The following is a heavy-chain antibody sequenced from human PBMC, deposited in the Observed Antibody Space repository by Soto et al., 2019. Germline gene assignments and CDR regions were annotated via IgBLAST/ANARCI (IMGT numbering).Heavy chain of an antibody. Sequence: TLSLTCAVSGGSLSSSAYSWSWIRQPPGKGLEWIGFIYQSGSTYYNPSLKSRVTMSLDRPKNQFSLKLSSVTAADTAVYYCARELLFYDSDGFSWDDAFDIWGQGTRVTVSS. J-gene: IGHJ3*02. CDR1: GGSLSSSAYS. CDR3: ARELLFYDSDGFSWDDAFDI. CDR2: IYQSGST. V-gene: IGHV4-30-2*01. D-gene: IGHD3-22*01.